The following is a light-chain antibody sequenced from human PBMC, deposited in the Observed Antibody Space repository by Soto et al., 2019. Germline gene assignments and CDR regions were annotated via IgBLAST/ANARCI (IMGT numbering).Light chain of an antibody. Sequence: QSVLTQPPSASGSPGQSVTIPCTGTSSDVGLYDYVSWYQQHPSKVPKLLIYEVTQRPSGVPDRFSGSKSGITASLTVCGLQAEDEADYYCSSYGRNSSYGFGTWTKVPAL. J-gene: IGLJ1*01. V-gene: IGLV2-8*01. CDR2: EVT. CDR3: SSYGRNSSYG. CDR1: SSDVGLYDY.